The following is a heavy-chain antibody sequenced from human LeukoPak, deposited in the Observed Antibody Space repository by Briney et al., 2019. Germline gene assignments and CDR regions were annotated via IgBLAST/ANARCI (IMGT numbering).Heavy chain of an antibody. CDR3: AKMGRGAATPYYYFDY. CDR2: ISGSGGST. D-gene: IGHD1-26*01. J-gene: IGHJ4*02. Sequence: GGSLRLSCVASGFTLRTYGMHWVRRAPGKGLEWVSVISGSGGSTYYADSVKGRFTISRDNSKNTLYLEMNSLRAEDTAVYYCAKMGRGAATPYYYFDYWGQGTLVTVSS. V-gene: IGHV3-23*01. CDR1: GFTLRTYG.